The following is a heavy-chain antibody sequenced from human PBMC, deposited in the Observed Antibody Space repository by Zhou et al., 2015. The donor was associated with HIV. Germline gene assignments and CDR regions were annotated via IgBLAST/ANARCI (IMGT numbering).Heavy chain of an antibody. CDR2: IIPIFGTA. J-gene: IGHJ3*02. CDR3: ARDSRAYYYDSSDRWGAFDI. CDR1: GGTFSSYA. V-gene: IGHV1-69*12. Sequence: QVQLVQSGAEVKKPGSSVKVSCKASGGTFSSYAISWVRQAPGQGLEWMGGIIPIFGTANYAQKFQGRVTITADESTSTAYMELSSLRSEDTAVYYCARDSRAYYYDSSDRWGAFDIWGQGTMVTVSS. D-gene: IGHD3-22*01.